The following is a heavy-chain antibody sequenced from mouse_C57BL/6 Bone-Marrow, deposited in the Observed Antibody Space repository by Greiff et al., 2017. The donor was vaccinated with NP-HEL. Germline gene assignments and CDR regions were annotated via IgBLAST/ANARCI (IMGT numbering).Heavy chain of an antibody. CDR3: ARDYYGSSPHYYAMDY. J-gene: IGHJ4*01. V-gene: IGHV5-4*03. CDR1: GFTFSSYA. Sequence: EVMLVESGGGLVKPGGSLKLSCAASGFTFSSYAMSWVRQTPEKRLEWVATISDGGSYTYYPDNVKGRFPISRDNAKNNLYLQMSHLKSEDTAMYYCARDYYGSSPHYYAMDYWGQGTSVTVSS. CDR2: ISDGGSYT. D-gene: IGHD1-1*01.